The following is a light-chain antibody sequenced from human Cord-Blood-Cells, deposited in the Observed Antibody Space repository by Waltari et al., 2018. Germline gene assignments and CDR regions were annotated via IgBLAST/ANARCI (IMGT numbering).Light chain of an antibody. CDR3: LQHNSSPRT. CDR1: QGIRND. Sequence: NQMTPSPSFLSSSVGDRVTITCRASQGIRNDLSWYQQKPGKAPKRLIYAASSLQSGVPSRFSGSGSGTEFTLTISSLQPEDFATYYCLQHNSSPRTFGQGTKVDIK. J-gene: IGKJ1*01. V-gene: IGKV1-17*01. CDR2: AAS.